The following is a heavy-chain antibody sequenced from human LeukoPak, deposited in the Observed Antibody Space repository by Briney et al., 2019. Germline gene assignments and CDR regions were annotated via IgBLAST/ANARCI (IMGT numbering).Heavy chain of an antibody. CDR3: ARVGVVVAATGNLWFDP. J-gene: IGHJ5*02. V-gene: IGHV3-48*03. CDR1: GFTFSGYE. D-gene: IGHD2-15*01. CDR2: ISSSGTTI. Sequence: GSLRLSCAASGFTFSGYEMNWVRQAPGKGLGWVSYISSSGTTIYYADSVKGRFTISRDNAKNSLYLQMNSLRAEDTAVYYCARVGVVVAATGNLWFDPWGQGTLVTVSS.